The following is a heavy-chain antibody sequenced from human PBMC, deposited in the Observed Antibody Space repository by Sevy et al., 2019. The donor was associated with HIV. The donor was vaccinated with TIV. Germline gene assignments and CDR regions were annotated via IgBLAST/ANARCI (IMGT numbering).Heavy chain of an antibody. D-gene: IGHD3-3*01. CDR1: GFTFSSYG. J-gene: IGHJ4*02. CDR3: AKDFFWSGYYYFHY. Sequence: GGSLRLSCAASGFTFSSYGMHWVRQAPGKGLEWVAVISYDGSNKYYADSVKGRFTISRDNSKNTLYLQMNSLRAEDTAVYYCAKDFFWSGYYYFHYWGQGTLVTVSS. CDR2: ISYDGSNK. V-gene: IGHV3-30*18.